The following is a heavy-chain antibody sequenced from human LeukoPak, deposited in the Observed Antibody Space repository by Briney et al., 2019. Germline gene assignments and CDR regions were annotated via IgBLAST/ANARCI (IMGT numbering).Heavy chain of an antibody. V-gene: IGHV1-46*01. CDR1: GYTFTSYN. CDR3: ARGRTYYYDSSGPYKGYFDY. J-gene: IGHJ4*02. Sequence: ASVKVSCKASGYTFTSYNMHWVRQAPGQGLEWMGIIHPGVGSSSYARQFQGRLTMTRDTSTSTVYMELSSLRAEDTAVYYCARGRTYYYDSSGPYKGYFDYWGQGTQVTVSS. D-gene: IGHD3-22*01. CDR2: IHPGVGSS.